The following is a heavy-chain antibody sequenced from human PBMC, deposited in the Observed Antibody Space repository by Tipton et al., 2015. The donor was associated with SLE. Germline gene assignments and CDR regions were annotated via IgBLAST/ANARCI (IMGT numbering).Heavy chain of an antibody. J-gene: IGHJ4*02. CDR2: INHSGST. CDR3: ARAALSIAVAGYFDY. V-gene: IGHV4-34*01. Sequence: AGLVKPSETLSLTCAVYGGSFSGYYWSWIRQPPGKGLEWIGEINHSGSTNYNPSLKSRVTISVDTSKNQFSLKLSSVTAADTAVYYCARAALSIAVAGYFDYWGQGTLVTVSS. D-gene: IGHD6-19*01. CDR1: GGSFSGYY.